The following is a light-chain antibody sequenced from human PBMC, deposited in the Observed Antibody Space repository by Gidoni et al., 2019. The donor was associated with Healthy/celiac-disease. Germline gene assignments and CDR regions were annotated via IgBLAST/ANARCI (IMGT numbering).Light chain of an antibody. V-gene: IGKV3-11*01. CDR2: VAS. Sequence: EFVFTQSPSTLSLSPEERATLSCRASQSVSSYLAWYQQEPAQAPRLLMHVASNRATCIPARFSGSGSGTDFTLTIRSLGPEDFAVYDSQQRRNRPMHTFGGGTKVEIK. J-gene: IGKJ4*01. CDR1: QSVSSY. CDR3: QQRRNRPMHT.